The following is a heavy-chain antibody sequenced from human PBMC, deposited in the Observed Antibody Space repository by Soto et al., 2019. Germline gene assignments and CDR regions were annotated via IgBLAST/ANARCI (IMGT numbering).Heavy chain of an antibody. V-gene: IGHV1-69*13. CDR3: ARWHRDGYNGGFDH. D-gene: IGHD5-12*01. CDR1: GGTFSSYA. CDR2: IIPIFGTA. Sequence: SVKVSCKASGGTFSSYAISWVRQAPGQGLEWMGGIIPIFGTANYAQKFQGRVTITADESTSTAYMELSSLRSEDTAVYYCARWHRDGYNGGFDHWGQGTLVTVSS. J-gene: IGHJ5*02.